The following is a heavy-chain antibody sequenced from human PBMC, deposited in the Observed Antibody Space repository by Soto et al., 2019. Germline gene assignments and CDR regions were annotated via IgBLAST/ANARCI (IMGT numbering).Heavy chain of an antibody. D-gene: IGHD6-6*01. CDR2: IIPIFGTA. CDR3: AREKGIAARSWFDP. CDR1: GGTFSSYA. Sequence: SVKVSCKASGGTFSSYAISWVRQAPGQGLEWMGGIIPIFGTANYAQKFQGRVTITADESTSTAYMELSSLRSEDTAVYYCAREKGIAARSWFDPWGQGTLVTVSS. J-gene: IGHJ5*02. V-gene: IGHV1-69*13.